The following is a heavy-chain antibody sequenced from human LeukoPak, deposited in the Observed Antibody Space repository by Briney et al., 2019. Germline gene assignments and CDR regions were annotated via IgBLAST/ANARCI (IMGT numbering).Heavy chain of an antibody. CDR1: GGSISSSSYY. D-gene: IGHD1-26*01. CDR3: ARPSIVGATVLRH. J-gene: IGHJ1*01. V-gene: IGHV4-39*07. Sequence: PSETLSLTCTVSGGSISSSSYYWGWIRQPPGKGLEWIGSIYYSGSTYYNPSLKSRVTISVDTSKNQFSLKLSSVTAADTAVYYCARPSIVGATVLRHWGQGTLVTVSS. CDR2: IYYSGST.